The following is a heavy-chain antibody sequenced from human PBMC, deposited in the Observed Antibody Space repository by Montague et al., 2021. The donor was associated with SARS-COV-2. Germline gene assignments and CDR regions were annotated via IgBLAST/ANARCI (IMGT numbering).Heavy chain of an antibody. V-gene: IGHV4-4*02. CDR1: GDSISTDNW. CDR3: ARKGSRRSDLDY. Sequence: SETLSLTCVVSGDSISTDNWCSWVRLPPGKGLEWVGEFYHTGSTKYKPSLKSRGNMSVDKSCNQSSLRLPSVTAADTAIYYYARKGSRRSDLDYWGQGTLVTVSS. CDR2: FYHTGST. D-gene: IGHD3-10*01. J-gene: IGHJ4*02.